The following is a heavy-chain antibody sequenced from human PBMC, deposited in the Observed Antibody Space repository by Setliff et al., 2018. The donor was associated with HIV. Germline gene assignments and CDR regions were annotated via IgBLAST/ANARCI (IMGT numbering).Heavy chain of an antibody. CDR2: IYHSGGT. D-gene: IGHD3-10*01. CDR1: GGSISSTNW. Sequence: SETLSLTCAVSGGSISSTNWWNWVRQPSGKGLEWIGEIYHSGGTNYNPSLKSRVTISVDKSKNQFSLKLTSVTAADTAVYYCARVAAGTYGKGDWFDPWGQGTQVTVSS. J-gene: IGHJ5*02. CDR3: ARVAAGTYGKGDWFDP. V-gene: IGHV4-4*02.